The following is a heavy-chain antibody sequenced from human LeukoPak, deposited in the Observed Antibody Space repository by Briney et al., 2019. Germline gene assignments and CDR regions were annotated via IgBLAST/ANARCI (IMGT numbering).Heavy chain of an antibody. Sequence: GGSLRLSCAASGFTFSSYGMSRVRQAPGKGLEWVSAISGSGGSTYYADSVKGRFTISRDNSKNTLYLQMNSLRAEDTAVYYCNFLMITFGGVIGYWGQGTLVTVSS. CDR3: NFLMITFGGVIGY. V-gene: IGHV3-23*01. CDR1: GFTFSSYG. D-gene: IGHD3-16*02. CDR2: ISGSGGST. J-gene: IGHJ4*02.